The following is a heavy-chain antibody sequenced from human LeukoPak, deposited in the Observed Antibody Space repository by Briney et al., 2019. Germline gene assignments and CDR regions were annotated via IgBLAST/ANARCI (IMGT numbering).Heavy chain of an antibody. CDR1: GFTFGRYA. V-gene: IGHV3-23*01. J-gene: IGHJ6*02. CDR2: ISGSGDGT. CDR3: GKRELWHGSGEDA. Sequence: GGSLRLSCAASGFTFGRYAMSWFRQTPGKGLEWVSAISGSGDGTYYAESVKGRFSISRDNSKNTLYLQMHSLRAEDTAVYYCGKRELWHGSGEDAWGQGTTVTVSS. D-gene: IGHD3-10*01.